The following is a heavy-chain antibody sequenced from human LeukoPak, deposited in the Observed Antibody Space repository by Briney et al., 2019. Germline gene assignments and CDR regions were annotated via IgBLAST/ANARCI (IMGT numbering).Heavy chain of an antibody. Sequence: PGGSLRLSCAASGFSFNSYWMYWVRQVPGKGLVWVSRISSDGSTTSYADSVKGRFTISRDNSKNTLYLQVNSLRAEETAVYYCAKAFVPYYYGMDVWGQGTTVTVS. CDR3: AKAFVPYYYGMDV. J-gene: IGHJ6*02. D-gene: IGHD2/OR15-2a*01. V-gene: IGHV3-74*01. CDR1: GFSFNSYW. CDR2: ISSDGSTT.